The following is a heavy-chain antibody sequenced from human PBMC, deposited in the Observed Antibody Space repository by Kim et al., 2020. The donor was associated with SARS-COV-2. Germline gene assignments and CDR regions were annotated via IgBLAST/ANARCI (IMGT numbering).Heavy chain of an antibody. V-gene: IGHV3-23*01. J-gene: IGHJ4*02. CDR3: AKVSRGGGEDY. CDR2: ISGDSTTT. Sequence: GGSLRLSCAASGFAFSTSAMSWVRRAPGKGLEWVSTISGDSTTTYYAESVKGRFTISRDNSKNTLYMQMKSLRAEDTAVYYCAKVSRGGGEDYWGQGTLVTVSS. CDR1: GFAFSTSA. D-gene: IGHD2-21*01.